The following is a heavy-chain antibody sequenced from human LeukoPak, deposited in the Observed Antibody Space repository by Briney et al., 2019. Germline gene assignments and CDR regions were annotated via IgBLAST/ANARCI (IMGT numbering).Heavy chain of an antibody. V-gene: IGHV3-7*01. CDR2: IKQDGSEK. Sequence: GGSLRLSCAASGFTFSSYWMSWVRQAPGKGLEWVANIKQDGSEKYYVDSVKGRFTISRDNAKNSLYLQMNSLRAEDTAVYYCARDLGSRGYRYYDFWSGTGYWGQGTLVTVSS. J-gene: IGHJ4*02. D-gene: IGHD3-3*01. CDR1: GFTFSSYW. CDR3: ARDLGSRGYRYYDFWSGTGY.